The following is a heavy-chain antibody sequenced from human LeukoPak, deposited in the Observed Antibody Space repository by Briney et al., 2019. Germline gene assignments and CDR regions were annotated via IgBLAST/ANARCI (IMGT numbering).Heavy chain of an antibody. Sequence: GGSLRLSCAASGFTFTSYTMAWVRQFPGKGLEWVSAISGSDGNTHYADSVKGRFTISRDNSKNTLYLQMNSLRAEDTAVYYCAKKADYDFWSGYSTLDYWGQGTLVTVSS. CDR1: GFTFTSYT. D-gene: IGHD3-3*01. V-gene: IGHV3-23*01. CDR3: AKKADYDFWSGYSTLDY. CDR2: ISGSDGNT. J-gene: IGHJ4*02.